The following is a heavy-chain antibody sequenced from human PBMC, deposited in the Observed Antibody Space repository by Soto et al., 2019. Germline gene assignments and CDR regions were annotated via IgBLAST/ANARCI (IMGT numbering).Heavy chain of an antibody. CDR1: GFTFSSYA. V-gene: IGHV3-30-3*01. D-gene: IGHD3-22*01. CDR3: ARDARLASSGYSYYFDY. CDR2: ISYDGSNK. Sequence: GGSLRLSCAASGFTFSSYARHWVRQAPGKGLEWVAVISYDGSNKYYADSVKGRFTISRDNSKNTLYLQMNSLRAEDTAVYYCARDARLASSGYSYYFDYWGQGTLVTAPQ. J-gene: IGHJ4*02.